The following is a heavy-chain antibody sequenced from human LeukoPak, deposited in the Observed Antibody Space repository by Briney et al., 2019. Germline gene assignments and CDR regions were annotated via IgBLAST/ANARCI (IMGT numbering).Heavy chain of an antibody. Sequence: PSETLSLTCAVYGGSFSGYYWTWIRQPPGKGLEWIGEINHGGSTNYNPSLKSRVTISVDTSKNQFSLKLSSVTAADTAVYYCARGDDYGDYVKLWGQGTLVTVSS. CDR1: GGSFSGYY. J-gene: IGHJ4*02. D-gene: IGHD4-17*01. CDR3: ARGDDYGDYVKL. CDR2: INHGGST. V-gene: IGHV4-34*01.